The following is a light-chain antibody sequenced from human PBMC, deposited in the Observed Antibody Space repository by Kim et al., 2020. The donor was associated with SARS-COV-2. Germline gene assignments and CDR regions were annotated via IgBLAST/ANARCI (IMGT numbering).Light chain of an antibody. J-gene: IGKJ4*01. Sequence: ASVGDRCTITCRASHDINIFLNWFQQKPGEAPKLLISDASSLETGLPSRFSGSGSGTYFTFTISSLQPGDVATYYCQQFDTLPLTFGGGTKVDIK. V-gene: IGKV1-33*01. CDR1: HDINIF. CDR2: DAS. CDR3: QQFDTLPLT.